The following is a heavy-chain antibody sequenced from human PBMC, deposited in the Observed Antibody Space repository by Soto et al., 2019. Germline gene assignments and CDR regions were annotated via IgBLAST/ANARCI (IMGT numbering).Heavy chain of an antibody. Sequence: GEALKISCKGSEYSFTNYWIGWVRQMPGKGLEWMGIIYPGDSDTRYSPSFQGQVTISVDKSINTAYLQWSSLKASDTAMYYCARQGVRFLEWPHKDNSYYGMDVWGQGTTVPVSS. CDR3: ARQGVRFLEWPHKDNSYYGMDV. J-gene: IGHJ6*02. CDR2: IYPGDSDT. D-gene: IGHD3-3*01. CDR1: EYSFTNYW. V-gene: IGHV5-51*01.